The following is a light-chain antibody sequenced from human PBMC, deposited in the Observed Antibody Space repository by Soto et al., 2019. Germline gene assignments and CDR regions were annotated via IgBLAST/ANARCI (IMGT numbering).Light chain of an antibody. J-gene: IGLJ2*01. CDR2: GNT. CDR3: QSYDSSLSGSGVV. V-gene: IGLV1-40*01. CDR1: SSSIGAGYD. Sequence: QAVVTQPTSVSGAPGQRVTISCTGSSSSIGAGYDVHWYQQLPGTAPKLLIYGNTNRPSGVPDRFSGSKSGTSASLAITGLQAEDEADYYCQSYDSSLSGSGVVFGGGTKLTVL.